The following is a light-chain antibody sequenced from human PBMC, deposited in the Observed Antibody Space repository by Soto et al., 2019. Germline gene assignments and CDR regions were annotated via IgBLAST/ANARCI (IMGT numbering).Light chain of an antibody. J-gene: IGKJ2*01. CDR3: QQYGSSPYT. Sequence: EIVLTQSPGTLSLSPGERATLSCRASQSVSSSYLAWYQLKPGQAPRLLIYGASSRATGIPDRFSGSGSETDFPLTISRLEPEDYAVYYCQQYGSSPYTFGQGTKLEIK. V-gene: IGKV3-20*01. CDR2: GAS. CDR1: QSVSSSY.